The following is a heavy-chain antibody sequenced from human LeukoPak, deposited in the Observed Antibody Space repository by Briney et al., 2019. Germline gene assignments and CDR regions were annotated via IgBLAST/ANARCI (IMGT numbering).Heavy chain of an antibody. CDR3: ATSAAYCLDY. CDR2: IHHNGGT. D-gene: IGHD1-26*01. Sequence: SGTLSLTCAVSGGSISSFDWWSWVRQPPGKGLEWIGEIHHNGGTNYNPPLKSRVTISEDKSKNQLSLQLTSVTAADTAIYYCATSAAYCLDYWGQGTLVTVSS. J-gene: IGHJ4*02. CDR1: GGSISSFDW. V-gene: IGHV4-4*02.